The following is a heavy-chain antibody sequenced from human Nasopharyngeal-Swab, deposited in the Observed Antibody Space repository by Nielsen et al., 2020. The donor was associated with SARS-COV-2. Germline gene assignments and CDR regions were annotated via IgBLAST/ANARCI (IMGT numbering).Heavy chain of an antibody. V-gene: IGHV5-51*01. Sequence: GESLKISCKGSGYSFTSCWIGWVRQMPGKGLEWMGIIYPGDSDTRYSPSFQGQVTISADKSISTAYLQWSSLKASDTAMYYCARLVSTTVTTTYFDYWGQGTLVTVSS. J-gene: IGHJ4*02. CDR1: GYSFTSCW. CDR2: IYPGDSDT. CDR3: ARLVSTTVTTTYFDY. D-gene: IGHD4-17*01.